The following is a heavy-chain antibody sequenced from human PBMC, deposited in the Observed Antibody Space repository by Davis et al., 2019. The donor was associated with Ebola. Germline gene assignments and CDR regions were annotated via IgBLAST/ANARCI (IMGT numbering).Heavy chain of an antibody. V-gene: IGHV4-59*12. CDR2: IYYSGST. D-gene: IGHD3-16*01. CDR3: ARGVMITFGRLYAFGI. CDR1: GGSISSYY. Sequence: SETLSLTCTVPGGSISSYYWSWIRQPPGKGLEWIGYIYYSGSTNYNPSLKSRVTISVDTSKNQFPRKLISVTAADTAVYYCARGVMITFGRLYAFGIWGQGTMVTVSS. J-gene: IGHJ3*02.